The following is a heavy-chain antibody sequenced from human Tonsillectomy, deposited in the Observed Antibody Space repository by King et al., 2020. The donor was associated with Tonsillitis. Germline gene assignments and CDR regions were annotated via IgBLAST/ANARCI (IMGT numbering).Heavy chain of an antibody. D-gene: IGHD3-16*01. Sequence: VQLVESGGGLVQPGGSLRLSCTASGFTLSIHWMHWVRQAPGKGLVWVSRFNIDGCETIYADSVKGRFTIPRDNAKNTLYLQMNSQRDDDTAVSYCGRGLLGPDNRGQGTLVTVSS. CDR3: GRGLLGPDN. V-gene: IGHV3-74*02. CDR1: GFTLSIHW. CDR2: FNIDGCET. J-gene: IGHJ4*02.